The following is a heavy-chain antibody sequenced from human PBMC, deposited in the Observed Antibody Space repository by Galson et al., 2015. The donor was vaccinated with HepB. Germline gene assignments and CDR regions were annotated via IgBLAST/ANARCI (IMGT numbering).Heavy chain of an antibody. J-gene: IGHJ6*03. CDR2: TYYRSKWYN. CDR3: ARGRDRYQLLLPYYYYYYMDV. Sequence: CAISGDSVSSHSAAWNWIRQSPSRGLEWLGRTYYRSKWYNDYAVSVKSRITINPDTSKNQFSLQLNSVTPEDTAVYYCARGRDRYQLLLPYYYYYYMDVWGKGTTANASS. CDR1: GDSVSSHSAA. D-gene: IGHD2-2*01. V-gene: IGHV6-1*01.